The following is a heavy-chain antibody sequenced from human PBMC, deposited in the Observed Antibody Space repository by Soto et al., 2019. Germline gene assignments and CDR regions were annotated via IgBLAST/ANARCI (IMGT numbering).Heavy chain of an antibody. V-gene: IGHV1-2*04. CDR2: INPNSGGT. J-gene: IGHJ5*02. D-gene: IGHD5-18*01. CDR1: GYTFTGYY. Sequence: QVQLVQSGAEVKKPGASVKVSCKASGYTFTGYYMHWVRQAPGQGLEWMGWINPNSGGTNYAQKFQGWVTMTRDTAISTAYMELSRLRSDDTAVDYCAREATSGDTAFDPWGQGTLVTVSS. CDR3: AREATSGDTAFDP.